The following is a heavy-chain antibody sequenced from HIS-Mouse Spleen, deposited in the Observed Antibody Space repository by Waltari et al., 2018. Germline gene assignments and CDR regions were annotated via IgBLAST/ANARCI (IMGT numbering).Heavy chain of an antibody. CDR3: AREIPYSSSWYDWYFDL. CDR1: GGSISSSSYS. J-gene: IGHJ2*01. V-gene: IGHV4-39*07. D-gene: IGHD6-13*01. CDR2: IYYSGST. Sequence: QLQLQESGPGLVTPSETLSLTCTVSGGSISSSSYSWGWIRQPPGKGLAWIGSIYYSGSTYYNPSLKSRVTISVDTSKNQFSLKLSSVTAADTAVYYCAREIPYSSSWYDWYFDLWGRGTLVTVSS.